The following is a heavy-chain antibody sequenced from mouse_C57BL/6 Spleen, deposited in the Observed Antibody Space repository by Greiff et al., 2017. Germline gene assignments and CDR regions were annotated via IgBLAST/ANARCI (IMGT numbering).Heavy chain of an antibody. Sequence: QVQLQQSGAELVKPGASVKISCKASGYAFSSYWMNWVKQRPGTGLEWIGQIYPGAGDTYYNGKFKGKATLTADNSSSTAYMQLSSLTSEDSAVYFCARSGTTLVATRYFDVWGTGTTVTVSS. CDR1: GYAFSSYW. V-gene: IGHV1-80*01. CDR2: IYPGAGDT. CDR3: ARSGTTLVATRYFDV. D-gene: IGHD1-1*01. J-gene: IGHJ1*03.